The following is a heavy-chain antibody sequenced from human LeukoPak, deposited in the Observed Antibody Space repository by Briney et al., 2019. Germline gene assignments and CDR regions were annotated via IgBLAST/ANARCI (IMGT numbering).Heavy chain of an antibody. CDR3: ARYCSGGSCYDDAFDI. Sequence: SETLSLTCTVSGGSISSGGYYWSWIRQHPGKGLEWIGYIYYSGSTYYNPSLKSRVTISVDTSKNQFSLKLSSVTAADTAVYYCARYCSGGSCYDDAFDIWGQGTMVTVSS. J-gene: IGHJ3*02. CDR2: IYYSGST. CDR1: GGSISSGGYY. V-gene: IGHV4-31*03. D-gene: IGHD2-15*01.